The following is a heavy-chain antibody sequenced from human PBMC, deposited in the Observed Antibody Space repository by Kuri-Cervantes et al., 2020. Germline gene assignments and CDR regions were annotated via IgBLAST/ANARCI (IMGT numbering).Heavy chain of an antibody. CDR2: IIPIFGTA. CDR3: ARVGWGNNWIFIQDGWFDP. Sequence: TVKDSCKASGDTFTSYGIGWVRQAPRQGLEWMGGIIPIFGTANYTQKFQGRFTITADESTSTAYMELSSLRSEDTAVYYCARVGWGNNWIFIQDGWFDPWGQGTLVTVSS. V-gene: IGHV1-69*13. D-gene: IGHD1-20*01. J-gene: IGHJ5*02. CDR1: GDTFTSYG.